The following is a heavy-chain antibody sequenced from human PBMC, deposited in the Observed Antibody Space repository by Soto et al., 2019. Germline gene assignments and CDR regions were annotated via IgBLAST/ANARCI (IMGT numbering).Heavy chain of an antibody. V-gene: IGHV3-7*03. CDR1: GFTFSGHW. CDR3: ARGSSGALDI. J-gene: IGHJ3*02. Sequence: EVQLVESGGGLVQPGESLRLSCAASGFTFSGHWMSWVRQAPGKGLEWVAYIKPDGSQKYYVDSTRGRLTISRDNAQDSLYLQMNTLRAEDTALYYCARGSSGALDIWGQGTVVIVSS. D-gene: IGHD1-26*01. CDR2: IKPDGSQK.